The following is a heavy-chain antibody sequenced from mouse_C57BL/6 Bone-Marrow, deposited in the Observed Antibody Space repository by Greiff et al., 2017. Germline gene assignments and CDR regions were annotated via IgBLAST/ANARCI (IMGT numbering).Heavy chain of an antibody. CDR2: ISDGGSYT. J-gene: IGHJ4*01. D-gene: IGHD1-1*01. Sequence: EVMLVESGGGLVKPGGSLKLSCAASGFTFSSYAMSWVRQTPEKRLEWVATISDGGSYTYYPDNVKGRFTISRDNAKNNLYLQMSHLKSEDTAMYYCARDGPYGSSYEYAMDYWGQGTSVTVSS. CDR3: ARDGPYGSSYEYAMDY. V-gene: IGHV5-4*01. CDR1: GFTFSSYA.